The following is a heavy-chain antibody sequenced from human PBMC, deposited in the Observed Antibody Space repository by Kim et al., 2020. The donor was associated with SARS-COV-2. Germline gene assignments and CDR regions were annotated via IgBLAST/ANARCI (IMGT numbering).Heavy chain of an antibody. CDR1: GGTFSSYA. Sequence: SVKVSCKASGGTFSSYAISWVRQAPGQGLEWMGGIIPIFGTANYAQKFQGRVTITADESTSTAYMELSSLRSEDTAVYYCARGDGIVVVPAATYGMDVWGQGTTATVCS. V-gene: IGHV1-69*13. CDR3: ARGDGIVVVPAATYGMDV. CDR2: IIPIFGTA. J-gene: IGHJ6*02. D-gene: IGHD2-2*01.